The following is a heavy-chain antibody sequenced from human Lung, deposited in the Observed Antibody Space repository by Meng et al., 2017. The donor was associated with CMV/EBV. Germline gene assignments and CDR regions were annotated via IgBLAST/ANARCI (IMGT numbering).Heavy chain of an antibody. CDR3: ARDRKAIFGVPCHYFDY. J-gene: IGHJ4*02. V-gene: IGHV1-46*01. D-gene: IGHD3-3*01. Sequence: TFTSYYMNWVRQAPGQGLEWMGIINPSGGSTSYAQKFQGRVTMTRDTSTSTVYMELSSLRSEDTAVYYCARDRKAIFGVPCHYFDYWGQGTLVTVSS. CDR1: TFTSYY. CDR2: INPSGGST.